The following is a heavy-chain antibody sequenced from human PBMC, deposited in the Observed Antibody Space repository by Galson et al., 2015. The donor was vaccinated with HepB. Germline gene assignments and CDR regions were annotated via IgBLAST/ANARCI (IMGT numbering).Heavy chain of an antibody. CDR3: VKNRGPMIVVVILDY. Sequence: LRLSCAASEFTFSSYSMHWVRQAPGKGLEYISAISSNGGTTYYADSVKCRFTISRDNSKNTLYLQMRSLRAEDTAVYFCVKNRGPMIVVVILDYWGQGTLVTVSS. CDR1: EFTFSSYS. V-gene: IGHV3-64D*06. D-gene: IGHD3-22*01. CDR2: ISSNGGTT. J-gene: IGHJ4*02.